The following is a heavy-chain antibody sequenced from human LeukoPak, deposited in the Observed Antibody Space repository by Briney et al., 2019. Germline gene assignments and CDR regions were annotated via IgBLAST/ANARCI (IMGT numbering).Heavy chain of an antibody. J-gene: IGHJ4*02. Sequence: SETLSLTCTVSGGSISSYYWSWIRQPPGKGLEWIGYIYYSGSTNYNPSLKSRVTISVDTSKNQFSLKLSSVTAADTAVYYCARGEPHFDYWGQGTLVTVSS. V-gene: IGHV4-59*08. CDR3: ARGEPHFDY. CDR1: GGSISSYY. CDR2: IYYSGST.